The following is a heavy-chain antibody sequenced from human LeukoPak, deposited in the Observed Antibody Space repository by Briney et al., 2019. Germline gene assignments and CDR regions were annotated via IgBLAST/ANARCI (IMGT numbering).Heavy chain of an antibody. CDR3: ARVSPDTATDYGWFDP. J-gene: IGHJ5*02. V-gene: IGHV4-59*01. CDR1: GGSISSYY. Sequence: SETLSLTCTVSGGSISSYYWSWIPQPPGKGLEWIGYIHYSGRTNYNPSLKSRVTMSLDTSRNHFSLKLRSVTAADTAVYYCARVSPDTATDYGWFDPWGQGSLVTVSS. CDR2: IHYSGRT. D-gene: IGHD5-18*01.